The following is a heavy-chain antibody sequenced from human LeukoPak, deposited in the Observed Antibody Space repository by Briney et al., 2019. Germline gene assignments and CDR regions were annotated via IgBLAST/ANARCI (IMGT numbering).Heavy chain of an antibody. CDR1: GFTFSSYW. Sequence: GGSLRLSCAASGFTFSSYWMSWVRQAPGKGLEWVANIKQDGSEKYYVDSVKGRFTISRDNAKNSLYLQMNSLRAEDTAVYYCARDRGQLWLNYYYYMDVWGKGTTVTVSS. D-gene: IGHD5-18*01. V-gene: IGHV3-7*01. CDR2: IKQDGSEK. J-gene: IGHJ6*03. CDR3: ARDRGQLWLNYYYYMDV.